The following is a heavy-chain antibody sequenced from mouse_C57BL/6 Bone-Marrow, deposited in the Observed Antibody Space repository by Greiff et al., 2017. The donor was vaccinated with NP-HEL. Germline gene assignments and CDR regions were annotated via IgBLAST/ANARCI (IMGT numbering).Heavy chain of an antibody. CDR3: ARAHYYYAMDY. CDR2: ISDGGSYT. V-gene: IGHV5-4*03. CDR1: GFTFSSYA. Sequence: EVKLMESGGGLVKPGGSLKLSCAASGFTFSSYAMSWVRQTPEKRLEWVATISDGGSYTYYPDNVKGRFTISRDNAKNNLYLQMSHLKSEDTAMYYCARAHYYYAMDYWGQGTSVTVSS. J-gene: IGHJ4*01.